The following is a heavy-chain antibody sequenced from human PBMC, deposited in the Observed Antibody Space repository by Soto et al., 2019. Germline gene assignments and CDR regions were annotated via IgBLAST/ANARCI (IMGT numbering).Heavy chain of an antibody. CDR3: ASHPYDSSGYYMVDY. CDR1: GGTFSSYA. Sequence: PVKVSCKASGGTFSSYAISWVGQGPGQGLEWMGGIIPIVGTANYAQKFQGRVTITADESTSTAYMELSSLRSEDTAVYYCASHPYDSSGYYMVDYWGQGTLVTVSS. CDR2: IIPIVGTA. J-gene: IGHJ4*02. D-gene: IGHD3-22*01. V-gene: IGHV1-69*13.